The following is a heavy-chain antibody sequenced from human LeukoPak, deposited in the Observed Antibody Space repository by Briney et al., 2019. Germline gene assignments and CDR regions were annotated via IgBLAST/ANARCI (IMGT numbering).Heavy chain of an antibody. D-gene: IGHD5-18*01. CDR3: AREQQPTRLLDF. V-gene: IGHV4-39*07. CDR2: IYYSGST. J-gene: IGHJ4*02. Sequence: SETLSLTCTVSGGSITSSRYSWGWVRQPPGKGLEWIGSIYYSGSTYYNPSLKSRVTISVDTSKNQFSLNLSSVTAADTAVYFCAREQQPTRLLDFWGQGTLVTVSS. CDR1: GGSITSSRYS.